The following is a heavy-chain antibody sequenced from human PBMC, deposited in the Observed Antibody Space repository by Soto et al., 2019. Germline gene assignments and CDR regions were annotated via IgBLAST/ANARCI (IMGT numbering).Heavy chain of an antibody. CDR2: IYPGDSDT. CDR1: GYSFTSYW. D-gene: IGHD6-13*01. J-gene: IGHJ6*02. Sequence: GESLKISCKGSGYSFTSYWIGWLRQMPGKGLEWMGIIYPGDSDTRYSPSFQGQVTISADKSISTAYLQWSSLKASDTAMYYCARHGIAAAGTFYYYGMDVWGQGTTVTVSS. V-gene: IGHV5-51*01. CDR3: ARHGIAAAGTFYYYGMDV.